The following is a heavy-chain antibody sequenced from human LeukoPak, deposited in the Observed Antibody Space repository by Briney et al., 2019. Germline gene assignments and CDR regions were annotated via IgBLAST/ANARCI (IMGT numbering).Heavy chain of an antibody. CDR3: ARGPWGSGWYLQDYFDY. J-gene: IGHJ4*02. V-gene: IGHV4-34*01. CDR1: GGSFSGYY. D-gene: IGHD6-19*01. CDR2: INHSGST. Sequence: SETLSLTCAVYGGSFSGYYWSWIRQPPGKGLEWIGEINHSGSTNYNPSLKSRVTISVDTSKNQFSLKLSSATAADTAVYYCARGPWGSGWYLQDYFDYWGQGTLVTVSS.